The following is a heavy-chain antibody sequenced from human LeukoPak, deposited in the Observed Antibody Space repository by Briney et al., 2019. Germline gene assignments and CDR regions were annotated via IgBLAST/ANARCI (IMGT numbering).Heavy chain of an antibody. CDR1: GYTLTGYY. Sequence: ASVKVSCKASGYTLTGYYMHWVRQAPGQGLEWMGWINPNSGGTNYAQKFQGRVTMTRDTSISTAYMELSRLRSDDTAVYYCARVLYSSSWDAFDIWGQGTMVTVSS. V-gene: IGHV1-2*02. D-gene: IGHD6-13*01. J-gene: IGHJ3*02. CDR2: INPNSGGT. CDR3: ARVLYSSSWDAFDI.